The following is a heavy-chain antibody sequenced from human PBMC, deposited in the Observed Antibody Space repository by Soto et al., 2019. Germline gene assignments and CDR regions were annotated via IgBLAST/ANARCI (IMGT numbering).Heavy chain of an antibody. D-gene: IGHD6-19*01. J-gene: IGHJ4*02. CDR3: AKRGGDSGWGDFDS. V-gene: IGHV3-23*01. Sequence: EVQLLESGGGLVQPGGSLRLSYAASGFPFSRCAMNWVRQAPGKGLEWVSTISHSDHSTYYADSVKGRFTVSRDNSENTLYLQMNSLRAEDTAIYYCAKRGGDSGWGDFDSWGQGTLVTVSS. CDR1: GFPFSRCA. CDR2: ISHSDHST.